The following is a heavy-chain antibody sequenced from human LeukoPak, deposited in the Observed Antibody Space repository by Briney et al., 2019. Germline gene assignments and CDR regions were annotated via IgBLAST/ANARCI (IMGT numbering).Heavy chain of an antibody. V-gene: IGHV3-30*04. Sequence: GGSLRLSCAASGFTSSSCAMHWVRQAPGKGLEWVAVISYDGSNKYYADSVKGRFTISRDNSKNTLYLQMNSLRAEDTAVYYCAREQVRMGWSFDYWGQGTLVTVSS. D-gene: IGHD2-8*01. J-gene: IGHJ4*02. CDR2: ISYDGSNK. CDR3: AREQVRMGWSFDY. CDR1: GFTSSSCA.